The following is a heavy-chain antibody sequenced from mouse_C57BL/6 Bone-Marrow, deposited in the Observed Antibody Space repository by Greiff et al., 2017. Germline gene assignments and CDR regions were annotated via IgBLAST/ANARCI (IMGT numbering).Heavy chain of an antibody. Sequence: EVQLQQSGPELVKPGASVKISCKASGYTFTDYYMNWVKQSHGKSLEWIGDINPNNGGTSYNQKFKGKATLTVDKSSSTAYMELRSLTSEDSAVYYCARCFLLWLPRRLYYAMDYWGQGTSVTVSS. D-gene: IGHD2-2*01. CDR2: INPNNGGT. CDR3: ARCFLLWLPRRLYYAMDY. CDR1: GYTFTDYY. V-gene: IGHV1-26*01. J-gene: IGHJ4*01.